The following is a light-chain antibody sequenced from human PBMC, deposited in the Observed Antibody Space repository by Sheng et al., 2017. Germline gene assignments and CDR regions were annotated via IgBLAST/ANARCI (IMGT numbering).Light chain of an antibody. Sequence: EIVLTQSPGTLSLSPGERATLSCRASQSVSSSYLAWYQQKPGQAPRLLMYGTSSRAAGIPDRFRGSGSGTDFTLTISSLEPEDFAVYYCQQRSNWPPSFGQGTKLEIK. V-gene: IGKV3D-20*02. CDR1: QSVSSSY. J-gene: IGKJ2*03. CDR3: QQRSNWPPS. CDR2: GTS.